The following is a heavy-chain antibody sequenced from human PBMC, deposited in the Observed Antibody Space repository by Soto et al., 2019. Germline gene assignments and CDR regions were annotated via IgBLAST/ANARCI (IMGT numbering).Heavy chain of an antibody. J-gene: IGHJ6*02. CDR1: GFTFSSYG. CDR3: AMIRNQYGSGIAFGMDV. V-gene: IGHV3-30*03. D-gene: IGHD3-10*01. CDR2: ISYDGSNK. Sequence: HPGGSLRVSCAASGFTFSSYGMHWVRQSPGKGLEWVAVISYDGSNKYYADSVKGRFTISRDNSKNTLYLQMNSLRAEDTAVYYCAMIRNQYGSGIAFGMDVWGQGTTVTVSS.